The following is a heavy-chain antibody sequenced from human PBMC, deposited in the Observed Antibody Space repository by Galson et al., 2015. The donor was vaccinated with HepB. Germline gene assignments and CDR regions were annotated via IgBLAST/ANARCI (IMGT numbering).Heavy chain of an antibody. V-gene: IGHV3-48*01. J-gene: IGHJ6*02. D-gene: IGHD6-19*01. Sequence: SLRLSCAASGFTFSSYAMHWVRQAPGKGLEWVSYISSSSSTIYYADSVKGRFTISRDNAKNSLYLQMNSLRAEDTAVYYCAMVKQWLVSGMDVWGQGTTVTVSS. CDR1: GFTFSSYA. CDR3: AMVKQWLVSGMDV. CDR2: ISSSSSTI.